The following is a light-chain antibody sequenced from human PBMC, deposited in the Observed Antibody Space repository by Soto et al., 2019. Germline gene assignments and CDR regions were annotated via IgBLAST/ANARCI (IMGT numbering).Light chain of an antibody. V-gene: IGKV1-39*01. CDR1: QSISSF. CDR3: QQTYSSPTWT. J-gene: IGKJ1*01. Sequence: DFQMTQSPSSLSASVGDTVTITCRASQSISSFLNWYQQKPGKAPKLLIYDASTLQSGVPSRFSGGGSGTDFSLFISNLQPEDFATYYCQQTYSSPTWTFGQGTKVEIK. CDR2: DAS.